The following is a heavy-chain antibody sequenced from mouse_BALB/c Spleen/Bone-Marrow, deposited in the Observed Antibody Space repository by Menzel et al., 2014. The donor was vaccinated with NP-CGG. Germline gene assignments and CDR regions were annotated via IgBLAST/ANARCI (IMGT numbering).Heavy chain of an antibody. Sequence: EVMLVESGPSLVKPSQTLSLTGSVTGDPTTSGYWNWIRKFPANKLEYMGYINFSGSTYYNPSLESRISITRDTSKNQYYLHLNSVTTEDTATYYCASGGPTMITYYAMDYWGQGTSVTVSS. V-gene: IGHV3-8*02. CDR2: INFSGST. D-gene: IGHD2-4*01. CDR3: ASGGPTMITYYAMDY. CDR1: GDPTTSGY. J-gene: IGHJ4*01.